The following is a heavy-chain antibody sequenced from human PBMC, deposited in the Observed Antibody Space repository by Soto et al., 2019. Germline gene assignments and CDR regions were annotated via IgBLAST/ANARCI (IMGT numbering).Heavy chain of an antibody. CDR2: ISSSSSYI. CDR1: GFTFSSYG. Sequence: GGSLRLSCAASGFTFSSYGMHWVRQAPGKGLEWVSSISSSSSYIYYADSVKGRFTISRDNAKNSLYLQMNSLRAEDTAVYYCARDRYSSSWAYYYYYGMDVWGQGTTVTVSS. V-gene: IGHV3-21*01. D-gene: IGHD6-13*01. CDR3: ARDRYSSSWAYYYYYGMDV. J-gene: IGHJ6*02.